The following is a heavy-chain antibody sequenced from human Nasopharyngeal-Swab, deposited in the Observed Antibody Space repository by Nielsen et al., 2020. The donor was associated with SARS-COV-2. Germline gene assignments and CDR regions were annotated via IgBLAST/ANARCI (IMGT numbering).Heavy chain of an antibody. CDR1: GGSISSGSYY. J-gene: IGHJ4*02. V-gene: IGHV4-61*02. Sequence: SETLSLTRTVSGGSISSGSYYWSWIRQPAGKGLEWIGRIYTSGSTNYNPSLKSRVTISVDTSKNQFSLKLSSVTAADTAVYYCARGSRGYYFDYWGQGTLVTVSS. CDR3: ARGSRGYYFDY. D-gene: IGHD2-15*01. CDR2: IYTSGST.